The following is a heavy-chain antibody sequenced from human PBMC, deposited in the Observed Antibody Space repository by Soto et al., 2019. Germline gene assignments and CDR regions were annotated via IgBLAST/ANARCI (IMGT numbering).Heavy chain of an antibody. V-gene: IGHV4-39*01. CDR1: GGSIVSISYX. Sequence: PXXTMSHPYTVSGGSIVSISYXWGFNRQPPGKGLEWIGSIYYSGSTYYNPSLKSRVTISVDTSKNQFSLKLSSVTAADTAVYYCARRLEYCSGGSCYLFDPWCQGTLVTVFS. J-gene: IGHJ5*02. CDR2: IYYSGST. CDR3: ARRLEYCSGGSCYLFDP. D-gene: IGHD2-15*01.